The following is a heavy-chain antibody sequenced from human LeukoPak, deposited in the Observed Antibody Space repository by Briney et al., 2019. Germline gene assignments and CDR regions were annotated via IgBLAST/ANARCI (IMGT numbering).Heavy chain of an antibody. V-gene: IGHV3-74*01. CDR3: ARQGRGDNSGYYY. CDR1: GFTFSSYW. J-gene: IGHJ4*02. D-gene: IGHD3-22*01. CDR2: INSDGSSI. Sequence: GGSLRLSCAASGFTFSSYWMHWVRQAPGKGLVWVSRINSDGSSISYADSVKGRFTISRDNAKITLYLQMNSLRAEDTAVNYCARQGRGDNSGYYYWGQGTLVTVSS.